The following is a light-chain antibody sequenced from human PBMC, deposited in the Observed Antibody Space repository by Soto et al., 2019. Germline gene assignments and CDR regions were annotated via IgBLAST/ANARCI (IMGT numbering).Light chain of an antibody. Sequence: QSVLTQPASVSGSPGQSITISCTGTSSDIGDYDYVSWYQHLPGKAPKLLIFDVTHRPSGVSDRFSGSKSGNTASLTISGVRPEDEADYYCSSFEASNNLLFGGGTKLTVL. V-gene: IGLV2-14*01. J-gene: IGLJ2*01. CDR1: SSDIGDYDY. CDR3: SSFEASNNLL. CDR2: DVT.